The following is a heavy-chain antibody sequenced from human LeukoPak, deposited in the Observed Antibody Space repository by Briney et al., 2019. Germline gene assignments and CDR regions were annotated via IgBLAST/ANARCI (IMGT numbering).Heavy chain of an antibody. V-gene: IGHV3-53*01. CDR3: ARVDKKFEDSGYRSFDW. CDR2: IYSGGST. CDR1: GFTVSSTY. Sequence: GGSLRLSCAASGFTVSSTYMSWVRQAPGKGLEWVSVIYSGGSTYYADSVKGRFTISRDNSKNTLYLQMNSLRAEDTAVYYCARVDKKFEDSGYRSFDWWGQGTLVSVSS. D-gene: IGHD6-25*01. J-gene: IGHJ4*02.